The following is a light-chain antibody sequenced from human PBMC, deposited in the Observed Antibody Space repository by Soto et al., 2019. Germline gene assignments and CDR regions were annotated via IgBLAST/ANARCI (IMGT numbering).Light chain of an antibody. V-gene: IGLV2-14*03. J-gene: IGLJ2*01. CDR3: TSWTNSTTII. CDR2: DVN. CDR1: SSDIGAYSF. Sequence: QSALTQPASVSGSPGQSITISCTGTSSDIGAYSFVSWYQQHPGKAPKLMLYDVNIRPSGVSNRVSGSKSGNTASLTISGLQAEDEADYYCTSWTNSTTIIFGGGTTLTVL.